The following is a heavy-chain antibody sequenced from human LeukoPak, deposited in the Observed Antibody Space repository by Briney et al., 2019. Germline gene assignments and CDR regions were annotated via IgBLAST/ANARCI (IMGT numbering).Heavy chain of an antibody. D-gene: IGHD4-17*01. Sequence: SETLSLTCTVSGGSISSYYWSWIRQPPGKGLEWIGYIYYSGSTNYNPSLKSRVTISVDTSKNQFSLKLSSVTAADTAVYYCARQHYGDQINFDYWGQGTLVTVSS. CDR3: ARQHYGDQINFDY. V-gene: IGHV4-59*01. J-gene: IGHJ4*02. CDR1: GGSISSYY. CDR2: IYYSGST.